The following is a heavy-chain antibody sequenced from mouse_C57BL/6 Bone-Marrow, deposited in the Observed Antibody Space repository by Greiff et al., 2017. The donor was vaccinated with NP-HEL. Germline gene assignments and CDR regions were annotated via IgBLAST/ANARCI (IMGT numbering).Heavy chain of an antibody. CDR3: ARGVLRYDY. CDR2: INPSTGGT. Sequence: VQLQQPGPELVKPGASVKISCKASGYSFTGYYMNWVKQSPEKSLEWIGEINPSTGGTTYNQKFKAKATLTVDKSSSTAYMQLKSLTSEDSAVYYCARGVLRYDYWGQGTTLTVSS. D-gene: IGHD1-1*01. V-gene: IGHV1-42*01. J-gene: IGHJ2*01. CDR1: GYSFTGYY.